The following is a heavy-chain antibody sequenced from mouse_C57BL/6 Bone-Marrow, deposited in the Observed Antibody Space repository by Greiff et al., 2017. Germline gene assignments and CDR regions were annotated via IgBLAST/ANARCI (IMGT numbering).Heavy chain of an antibody. J-gene: IGHJ2*01. Sequence: QVQLQQPGAELVKPGASVTMSCKASGYTFTSYWITWVKQRPGQGLEWIGDIYPGSGSTNYNEKFKSKTTLTVDTSASTAYMQLSSLTSEDSAVYYCAKWYFDYWGQGTTLTVSS. CDR3: AKWYFDY. V-gene: IGHV1-55*01. CDR1: GYTFTSYW. CDR2: IYPGSGST.